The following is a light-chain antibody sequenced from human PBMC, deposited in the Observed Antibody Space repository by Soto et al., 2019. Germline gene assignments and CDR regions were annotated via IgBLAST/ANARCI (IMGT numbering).Light chain of an antibody. Sequence: EVVLTQSPATLSLSPGERATLSCRASQSISTYLAWYQQKPGQSPRLLISDASNRATGIPARFSGSGSGTEFTLTISSLQSEDFAVYYCQQYNNWPPITFGQGTRLEI. CDR2: DAS. V-gene: IGKV3-11*01. CDR3: QQYNNWPPIT. CDR1: QSISTY. J-gene: IGKJ5*01.